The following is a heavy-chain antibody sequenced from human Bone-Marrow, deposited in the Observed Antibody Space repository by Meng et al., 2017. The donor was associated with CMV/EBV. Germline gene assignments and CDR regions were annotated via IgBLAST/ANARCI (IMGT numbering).Heavy chain of an antibody. CDR2: IWYDGSNK. Sequence: GGSLRLSCAASGFTFSSYGMHWVRQAPGKGLEWVAVIWYDGSNKYYADSVKGRFTISRDNSKNTLYLQMNSLRAEDTAVYYCAKDPPGYCSSTSCSYFDYWGQGTLVTVPQ. D-gene: IGHD2-2*01. J-gene: IGHJ4*02. CDR3: AKDPPGYCSSTSCSYFDY. CDR1: GFTFSSYG. V-gene: IGHV3-30*02.